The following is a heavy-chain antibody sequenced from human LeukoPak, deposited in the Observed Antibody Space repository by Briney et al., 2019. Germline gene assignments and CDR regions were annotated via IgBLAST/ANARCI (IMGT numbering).Heavy chain of an antibody. Sequence: PGGSLRLSCAASGFSFKTYSMTWVRQAPGKGPEWVSAISGNGRKTFYADSVRGRFTISRDNSKNTLYLQMSSLRADDTAVYFCAKEGGIVVAGGRDYWGQGTLVTVSS. CDR1: GFSFKTYS. V-gene: IGHV3-23*01. CDR2: ISGNGRKT. CDR3: AKEGGIVVAGGRDY. J-gene: IGHJ4*02. D-gene: IGHD6-19*01.